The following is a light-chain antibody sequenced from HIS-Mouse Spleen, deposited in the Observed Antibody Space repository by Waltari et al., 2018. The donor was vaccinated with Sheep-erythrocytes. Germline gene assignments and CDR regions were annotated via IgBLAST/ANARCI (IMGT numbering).Light chain of an antibody. CDR3: MQALQTPRLT. CDR2: LGS. V-gene: IGKV2-28*01. J-gene: IGKJ4*01. Sequence: DIVMTQSPLSLPVTPGAPASISCRSSQSLLHSNGYNFLDWYLQKPGQSPQLLIYLGSNRASGVPDRFSGSGSGTDFTLKISRVEAEDVGVYYCMQALQTPRLTFGGGTKV. CDR1: QSLLHSNGYNF.